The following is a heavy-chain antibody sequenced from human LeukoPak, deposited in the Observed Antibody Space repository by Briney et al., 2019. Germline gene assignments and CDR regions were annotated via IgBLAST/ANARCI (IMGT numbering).Heavy chain of an antibody. CDR1: GFTFSSYA. Sequence: TGGSLRLSCAASGFTFSSYAMHWVRQAPGKGLEYVSAISSNGGSTYYANSVKGRFTISRDNSKNTLYLQMGSLRAEDMAVYYCVRTHYYGSGSFDYWGQGTLVTVSS. CDR2: ISSNGGST. V-gene: IGHV3-64*01. CDR3: VRTHYYGSGSFDY. J-gene: IGHJ4*02. D-gene: IGHD3-10*01.